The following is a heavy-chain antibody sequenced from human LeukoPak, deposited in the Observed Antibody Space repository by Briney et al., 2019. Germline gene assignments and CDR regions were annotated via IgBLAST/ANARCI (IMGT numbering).Heavy chain of an antibody. V-gene: IGHV1-2*02. D-gene: IGHD6-19*01. J-gene: IGHJ4*02. Sequence: ASVKVSCKASGYTFTGYYMHWVRQAPGQGLEWMGWINPNSGGTNYAQKFQGRVTMTRDTSISTAYMELSRLRSDDTAVYYCARSEGTWAYSSGWFDIDYWGQGTLVTVSS. CDR3: ARSEGTWAYSSGWFDIDY. CDR1: GYTFTGYY. CDR2: INPNSGGT.